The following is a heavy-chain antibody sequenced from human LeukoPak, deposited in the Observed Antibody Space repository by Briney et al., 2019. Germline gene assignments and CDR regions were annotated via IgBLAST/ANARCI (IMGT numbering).Heavy chain of an antibody. V-gene: IGHV3-21*01. J-gene: IGHJ4*02. CDR1: GFSFSTYS. Sequence: KSGGSLRLSCAASGFSFSTYSMNWVRQAPGKGLEWVSSISSRSDYMYYADSVKGRFTISRDNAKNSQYLQMNSLRAEDTAVYYCARDSSWYDYWGQGTLVTVSS. CDR3: ARDSSWYDY. CDR2: ISSRSDYM. D-gene: IGHD6-13*01.